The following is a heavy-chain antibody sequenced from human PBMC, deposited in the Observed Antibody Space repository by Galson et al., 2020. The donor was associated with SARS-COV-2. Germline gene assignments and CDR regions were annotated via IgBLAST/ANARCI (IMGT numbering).Heavy chain of an antibody. CDR2: IYYNGNT. D-gene: IGHD3-16*01. CDR3: ARAVRRFGFYYMDV. J-gene: IGHJ6*03. Sequence: SETLSLTCTVSGGSINSGDYFWSWIRQAPGEGPEWIGYIYYNGNTYYNPSLSSRSSISIDTSKNQFFLRLTSVSVADTAVFFCARAVRRFGFYYMDVWGNGTTVSVSS. V-gene: IGHV4-30-4*01. CDR1: GGSINSGDYF.